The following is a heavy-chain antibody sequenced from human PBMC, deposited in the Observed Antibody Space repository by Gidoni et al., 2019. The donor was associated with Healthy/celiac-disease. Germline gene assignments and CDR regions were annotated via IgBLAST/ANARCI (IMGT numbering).Heavy chain of an antibody. V-gene: IGHV4-34*01. CDR2: INHSGST. J-gene: IGHJ4*02. CDR1: GGSFSGYY. D-gene: IGHD6-6*01. Sequence: QVQLQQWGAGLLKPSETLSLTCAVYGGSFSGYYWSWIRQPPGKGLEWIGEINHSGSTNYNPSLKSRVTISVDTSKNQFSLKLSSVTAADTAVYYCARGSMPARHYSSSSLYYYWGQGTLVTVSS. CDR3: ARGSMPARHYSSSSLYYY.